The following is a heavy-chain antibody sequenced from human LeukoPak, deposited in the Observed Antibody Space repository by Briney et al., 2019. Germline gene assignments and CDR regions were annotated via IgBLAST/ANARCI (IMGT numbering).Heavy chain of an antibody. D-gene: IGHD5-18*01. CDR1: GGSISSYY. CDR2: IYYSGST. Sequence: PSETLSLTCTVSGGSISSYYWSWTRQPPGKGLEWIGYIYYSGSTNYNPSLESRVTMSVDTSKNQFSLKLRSVTAADTAVYYCARPGVGSGRYGAFDTWGQGTMVTVSS. J-gene: IGHJ3*02. V-gene: IGHV4-59*08. CDR3: ARPGVGSGRYGAFDT.